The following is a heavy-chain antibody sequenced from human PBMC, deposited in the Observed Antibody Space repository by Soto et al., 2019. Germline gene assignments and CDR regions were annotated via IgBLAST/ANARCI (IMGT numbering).Heavy chain of an antibody. D-gene: IGHD1-26*01. CDR2: ISGSGGST. J-gene: IGHJ5*02. Sequence: PGWSLRLSCAASGFTFSSYAMSWVRQAPGKGLEWVSAISGSGGSTYYADSVKGRFTISRDNSKNTLYLQMNSLRAEDTAVYYCARDMHAGFTHYFDPWGQGTLVTVSS. CDR1: GFTFSSYA. V-gene: IGHV3-23*01. CDR3: ARDMHAGFTHYFDP.